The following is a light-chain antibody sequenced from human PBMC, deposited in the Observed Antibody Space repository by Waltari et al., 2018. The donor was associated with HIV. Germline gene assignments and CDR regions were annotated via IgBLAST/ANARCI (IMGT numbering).Light chain of an antibody. CDR2: NTT. V-gene: IGLV1-44*01. CDR3: AAWGDSLNGPV. J-gene: IGLJ2*01. CDR1: NSDIGGNP. Sequence: QSVLTQPPSASATPGQRVTISCSGTNSDIGGNPVNWYQQLPATAPKLLNYNTTKRPSGVPYRFSGSKSGASASLAISGLQSEDEAEYYCAAWGDSLNGPVFGGGTRVTVL.